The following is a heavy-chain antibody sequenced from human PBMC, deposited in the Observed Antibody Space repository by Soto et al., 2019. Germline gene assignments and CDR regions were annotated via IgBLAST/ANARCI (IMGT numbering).Heavy chain of an antibody. Sequence: GSLRLSCAASGFTFSSYAMSWVRQAPGKGLEWVSAISGSGGSTYYADSVKGRFTISRDNAKNSLYLQMNSLRAEDTAVYYCARDQAAAGYYYYYYGMDVWGQGTTVTVS. V-gene: IGHV3-23*01. J-gene: IGHJ6*02. CDR1: GFTFSSYA. D-gene: IGHD6-13*01. CDR2: ISGSGGST. CDR3: ARDQAAAGYYYYYYGMDV.